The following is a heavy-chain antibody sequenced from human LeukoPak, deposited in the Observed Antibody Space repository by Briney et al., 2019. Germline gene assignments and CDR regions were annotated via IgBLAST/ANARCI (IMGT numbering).Heavy chain of an antibody. D-gene: IGHD2-15*01. CDR3: ARVRGRHCSGGSCYLDY. CDR2: IISILGIA. CDR1: GFTFSSYA. V-gene: IGHV1-69*04. J-gene: IGHJ4*02. Sequence: SVKLSCKASGFTFSSYAISWVRQAPGQGLEWMGRIISILGIANYAQNFKGRFTITADKSTNTAYMQLSSLRAEDTAVYYCARVRGRHCSGGSCYLDYWGQGTLVTVSS.